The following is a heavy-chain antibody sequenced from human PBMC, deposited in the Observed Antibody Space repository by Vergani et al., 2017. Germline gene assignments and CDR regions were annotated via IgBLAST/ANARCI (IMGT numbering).Heavy chain of an antibody. D-gene: IGHD5-12*01. V-gene: IGHV3-23*01. CDR3: AKANPRNSGYDYLYYYHAMDV. CDR2: ISGSGGST. Sequence: EVQLLESGGDLVQPGGSLRLSCAASGFTFNHYAMNWVRQAPGKGLEWVSVISGSGGSTYYAGSVKGRFTISRDSSKNTLYLQMNSLSAGDTAVYYCAKANPRNSGYDYLYYYHAMDVWGQETTVTVSS. J-gene: IGHJ6*02. CDR1: GFTFNHYA.